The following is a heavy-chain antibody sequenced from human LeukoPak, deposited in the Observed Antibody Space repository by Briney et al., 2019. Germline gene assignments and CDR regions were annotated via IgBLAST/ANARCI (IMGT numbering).Heavy chain of an antibody. CDR2: IYYSGST. D-gene: IGHD3-10*01. V-gene: IGHV4-59*01. CDR1: GGSISSYY. Sequence: SETLSLTCTVSGGSISSYYWSWIRQPPGKGLEWIGYIYYSGSTNYNPSLKSRVTISVDTSKDQFSLKLSSVTAADTAVYYCARWGEYGSGSYYNQVPNWFDPWGQGTLVTVSS. J-gene: IGHJ5*02. CDR3: ARWGEYGSGSYYNQVPNWFDP.